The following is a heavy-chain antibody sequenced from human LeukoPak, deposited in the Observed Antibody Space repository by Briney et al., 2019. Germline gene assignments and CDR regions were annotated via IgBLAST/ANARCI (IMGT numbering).Heavy chain of an antibody. Sequence: GGSLRLSCAASGFTLSSYAMSWVRQGPGKGLEWVSAISVGGNTYHADSVKGRFTISRDSSKNTLYLQMNSLRAGDAAVYYCAKAPVTTCSGAYCYPFDYWSQGTLVTVSS. V-gene: IGHV3-23*01. CDR2: ISVGGNT. J-gene: IGHJ4*02. D-gene: IGHD2-15*01. CDR1: GFTLSSYA. CDR3: AKAPVTTCSGAYCYPFDY.